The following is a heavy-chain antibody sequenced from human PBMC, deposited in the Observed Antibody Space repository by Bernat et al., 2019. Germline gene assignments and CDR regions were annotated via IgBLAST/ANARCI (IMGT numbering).Heavy chain of an antibody. CDR2: ISGSGGST. Sequence: EVQLLESGGGLVQPGGSLRLSCAASGFAFNSYIMSWVRQAPGKGRGWVSIISGSGGSTSFADSVKGRFTISRDNSKHTVFLQMNNLRAEDTAVYYCVKGVRIEVAGNFDYWGQGTLVTVSS. V-gene: IGHV3-23*01. CDR1: GFAFNSYI. D-gene: IGHD6-19*01. CDR3: VKGVRIEVAGNFDY. J-gene: IGHJ4*02.